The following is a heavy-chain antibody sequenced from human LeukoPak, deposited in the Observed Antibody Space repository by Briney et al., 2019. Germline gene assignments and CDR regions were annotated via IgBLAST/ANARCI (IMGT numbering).Heavy chain of an antibody. V-gene: IGHV3-23*01. D-gene: IGHD3-10*01. CDR3: AKDALDYYGSGSYYDY. CDR1: GFTLSSYA. CDR2: ISGSGGST. Sequence: SGGSLRLSCAASGFTLSSYAMSWVRQAPGKGLEWVSAISGSGGSTYYADSVKGRFTISRDNSKNTLYLQMNSLRAEDTAVYYCAKDALDYYGSGSYYDYWGQGTLVTVSS. J-gene: IGHJ4*02.